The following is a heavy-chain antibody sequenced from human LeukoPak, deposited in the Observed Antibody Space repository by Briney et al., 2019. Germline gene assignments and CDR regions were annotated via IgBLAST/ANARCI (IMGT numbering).Heavy chain of an antibody. J-gene: IGHJ6*02. CDR3: ARVTSSSSWYVYYYYGMDV. CDR2: ISYSGST. CDR1: DDSFSTHY. Sequence: SETLSLTCTVSDDSFSTHYWTWIRQPPGKGPEWIGYISYSGSTNYNPSLKSRVTISVDTSKKQFSLKLSSVTAADTAVYYCARVTSSSSWYVYYYYGMDVWGQGTTVTVSS. D-gene: IGHD6-13*01. V-gene: IGHV4-59*11.